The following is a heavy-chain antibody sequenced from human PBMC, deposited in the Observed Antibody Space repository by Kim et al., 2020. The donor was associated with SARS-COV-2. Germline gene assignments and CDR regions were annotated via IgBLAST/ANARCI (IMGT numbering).Heavy chain of an antibody. J-gene: IGHJ4*02. V-gene: IGHV4-39*01. Sequence: SETLSLTCTVSGGSISSSSYYWGWIRQPPGKGLEWIGSIYYSGSTYYNPSLKSRVTISVDTSKNQFSLKLSSVTAADTAVYYCARLSFGYCSGGSCYVTYYFDYWGQGTLVTVSS. CDR2: IYYSGST. CDR3: ARLSFGYCSGGSCYVTYYFDY. CDR1: GGSISSSSYY. D-gene: IGHD2-15*01.